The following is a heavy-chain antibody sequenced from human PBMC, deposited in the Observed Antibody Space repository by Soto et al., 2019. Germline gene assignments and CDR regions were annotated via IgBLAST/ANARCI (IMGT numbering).Heavy chain of an antibody. V-gene: IGHV3-48*01. D-gene: IGHD3-22*01. CDR1: GFTCRDYG. CDR2: IGIGSSTT. CDR3: ARDQLYYNDISGRPLNAFDV. J-gene: IGHJ3*01. Sequence: GVSLRLSCSASGFTCRDYGMNWVRQAPGKGLEWVSYIGIGSSTTYYADSVKGRFTISRDNAKNSLYLQMNSLRAEDTAVYYCARDQLYYNDISGRPLNAFDVWGQGTMVTVSS.